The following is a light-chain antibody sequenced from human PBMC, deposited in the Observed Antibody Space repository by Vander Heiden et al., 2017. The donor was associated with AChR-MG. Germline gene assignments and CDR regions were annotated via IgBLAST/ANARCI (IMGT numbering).Light chain of an antibody. J-gene: IGKJ4*01. CDR1: QSVSSY. V-gene: IGKV3-11*01. Sequence: EIVLTQSPATLSLSPGERATLSCRASQSVSSYLAWYQQKPGQAPRLLIYGASNRATGIPARFSGSGSGTEFTLTISRLEPEDFAVYYCQQRSNWLTFGGGTKVEIK. CDR3: QQRSNWLT. CDR2: GAS.